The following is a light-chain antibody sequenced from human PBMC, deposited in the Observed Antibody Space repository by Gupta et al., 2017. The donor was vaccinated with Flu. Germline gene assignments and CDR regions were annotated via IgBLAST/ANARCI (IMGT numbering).Light chain of an antibody. CDR2: GAS. J-gene: IGKJ1*01. Sequence: PATLSVSPGERATLSCRASQSVSSNLAWYQQKPGQAPRLLIYGASTRATGIPARFSGSGSGTEFTLTISSLQSEDFAVYYCQQYNNWPLTFGQGTKVEIK. CDR1: QSVSSN. V-gene: IGKV3-15*01. CDR3: QQYNNWPLT.